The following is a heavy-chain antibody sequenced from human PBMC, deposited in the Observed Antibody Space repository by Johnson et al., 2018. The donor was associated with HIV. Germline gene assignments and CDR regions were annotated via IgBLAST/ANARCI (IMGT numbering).Heavy chain of an antibody. CDR3: ARGDWNRDAFDI. CDR1: GFTFSSYD. Sequence: EVQLVESGGGLVQPGGSLRLSCAASGFTFSSYDMHWVRQATGKGLEWVWAIGTAGDTYYPGSVKGRFTISRENAKNSLYLQMNSLRAGDTAVYYCARGDWNRDAFDIWGQGTMVTVSS. CDR2: IGTAGDT. V-gene: IGHV3-13*01. D-gene: IGHD1-1*01. J-gene: IGHJ3*02.